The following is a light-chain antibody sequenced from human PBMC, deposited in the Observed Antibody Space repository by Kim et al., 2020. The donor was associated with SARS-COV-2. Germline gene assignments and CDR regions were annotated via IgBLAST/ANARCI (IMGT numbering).Light chain of an antibody. CDR1: KLGDKY. Sequence: SYELTQPPSVSVSPGQTASITCSGDKLGDKYTCWYKQKSGQSPVLVIFHDNKRPSGISERISGFNSGNTATLTISGTQSMDEADYYCQTWDSTNVVFGGGTQLTVL. CDR3: QTWDSTNVV. CDR2: HDN. V-gene: IGLV3-1*01. J-gene: IGLJ2*01.